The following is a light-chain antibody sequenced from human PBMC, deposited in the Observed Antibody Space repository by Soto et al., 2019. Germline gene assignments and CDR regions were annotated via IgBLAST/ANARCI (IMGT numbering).Light chain of an antibody. CDR2: NNN. J-gene: IGLJ7*01. CDR1: SSNIGTNT. CDR3: AAWDDSLDGFYV. V-gene: IGLV1-44*01. Sequence: QSVLTQPPSASGTPGQRVTISCSGSSSNIGTNTVNWYLQLPGTAPKLLMYNNNQRPSGVPERFSGSKSGTSASLAIGWLQSEDEADYYCAAWDDSLDGFYVFGSGTQLTVL.